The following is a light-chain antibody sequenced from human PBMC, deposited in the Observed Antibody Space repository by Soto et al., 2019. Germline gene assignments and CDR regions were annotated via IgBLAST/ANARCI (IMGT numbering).Light chain of an antibody. Sequence: DIQMTQSPSSLSASVGDRVVITCRASQSISSYLNWYQQKPGKVPKLLIYAASSLHSGVPSRFSGSGSGTGFTLTINSLQPEDFATYYCQQTYSTLYTFGQGTKLEIK. CDR1: QSISSY. V-gene: IGKV1-39*01. CDR2: AAS. CDR3: QQTYSTLYT. J-gene: IGKJ2*01.